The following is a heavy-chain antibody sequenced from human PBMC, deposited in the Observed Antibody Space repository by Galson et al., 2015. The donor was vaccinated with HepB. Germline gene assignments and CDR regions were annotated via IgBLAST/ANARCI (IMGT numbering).Heavy chain of an antibody. CDR2: ISAYNGNT. CDR3: ARWGPSFGDCSSTSCYPHMDGDYYYMDV. CDR1: GYTFTSYG. V-gene: IGHV1-18*01. D-gene: IGHD2-2*01. J-gene: IGHJ6*03. Sequence: SVKVSCKASGYTFTSYGISWVRQAPGQGLEWMGWISAYNGNTNYAQKLQGRVTMTTDTSTSTTYMELRSLRSDDTAVYYCARWGPSFGDCSSTSCYPHMDGDYYYMDVWGKGTTVTVSS.